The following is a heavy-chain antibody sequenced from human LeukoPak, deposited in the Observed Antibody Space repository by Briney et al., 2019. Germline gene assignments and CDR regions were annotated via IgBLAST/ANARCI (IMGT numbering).Heavy chain of an antibody. CDR1: GYTFTGYY. J-gene: IGHJ4*02. D-gene: IGHD3-22*01. V-gene: IGHV1-2*02. CDR3: ARDEIYDSSGYYLFDY. Sequence: VASVKVSCKASGYTFTGYYMHWVRQAPGQGLEWMGWINPNSGGTNYAQKFQGRVTMTRDTSISTAYMELSRLRSDDTAVYYCARDEIYDSSGYYLFDYWGQGTLVTVSS. CDR2: INPNSGGT.